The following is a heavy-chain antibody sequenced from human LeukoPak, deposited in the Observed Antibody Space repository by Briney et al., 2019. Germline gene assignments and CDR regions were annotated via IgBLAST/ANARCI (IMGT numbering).Heavy chain of an antibody. CDR3: ARKLRLGGNWFDP. Sequence: SVKVSCKTSGGTFTSYAITLVRQAPGQGLECMGKIIPISGTTNYAQKFQGRVTFTADESTSTAYMELSSLRSEDTALYYCARKLRLGGNWFDPWGQGTLVTVSS. J-gene: IGHJ5*02. D-gene: IGHD1-26*01. CDR1: GGTFTSYA. V-gene: IGHV1-69*15. CDR2: IIPISGTT.